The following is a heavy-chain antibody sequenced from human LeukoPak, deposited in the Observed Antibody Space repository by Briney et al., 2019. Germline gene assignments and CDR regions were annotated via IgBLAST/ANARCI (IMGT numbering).Heavy chain of an antibody. J-gene: IGHJ4*02. D-gene: IGHD1-26*01. V-gene: IGHV1-2*02. CDR1: GYTFTGYY. CDR3: ARDGGIYLSWSDY. CDR2: INPNSGGT. Sequence: AASVKVSCKASGYTFTGYYMHWVRQAPGQGLEWMGWINPNSGGTNYAQNFQGRVTMTRDTSISTAYMELSRLRSDDTAVYYCARDGGIYLSWSDYWGQGTLVTVSS.